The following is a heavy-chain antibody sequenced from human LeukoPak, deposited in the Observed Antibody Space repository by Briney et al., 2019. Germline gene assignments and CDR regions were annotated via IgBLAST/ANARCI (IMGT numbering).Heavy chain of an antibody. CDR3: ATQLWFGELLFDY. J-gene: IGHJ4*02. V-gene: IGHV1-24*01. CDR2: FDPEDGET. D-gene: IGHD3-10*01. Sequence: ASVKVSCKVSGYTLTELSMHWVRQAPGKGLEWMGGFDPEDGETIYAQKFQGRVTMTEDTSTDTAYMEPSSLRSEDTAVYYCATQLWFGELLFDYWGQGTLVTVSS. CDR1: GYTLTELS.